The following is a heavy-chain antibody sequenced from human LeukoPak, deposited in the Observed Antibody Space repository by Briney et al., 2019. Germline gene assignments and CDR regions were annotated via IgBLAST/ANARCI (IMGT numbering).Heavy chain of an antibody. J-gene: IGHJ4*02. V-gene: IGHV1-2*03. D-gene: IGHD3-3*01. CDR2: INPNSGGT. CDR1: GYTFTGYY. Sequence: LGASVKVSCKASGYTFTGYYMHWVRQAPGQGLEWMGWINPNSGGTNYAQKFQGRVIMTRDTSISTAYMELSRLRSDDTAVYYCARGTYYDFWSGYYSDYWGQGTLVTVSS. CDR3: ARGTYYDFWSGYYSDY.